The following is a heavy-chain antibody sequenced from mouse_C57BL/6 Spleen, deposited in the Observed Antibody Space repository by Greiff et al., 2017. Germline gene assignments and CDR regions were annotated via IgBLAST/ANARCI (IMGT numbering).Heavy chain of an antibody. Sequence: EVQLVESEGGLVQPGSSMKLSCTASGFTFSDYYMAWVRQVPEKGLEWVANINYDGSSTYYLDSLKSRFIISRDNAKNILYLQMSSLKSEDTATYYCARAGRIGYFDYWGQGTTLTVSS. CDR3: ARAGRIGYFDY. CDR2: INYDGSST. J-gene: IGHJ2*01. CDR1: GFTFSDYY. V-gene: IGHV5-16*01. D-gene: IGHD3-3*01.